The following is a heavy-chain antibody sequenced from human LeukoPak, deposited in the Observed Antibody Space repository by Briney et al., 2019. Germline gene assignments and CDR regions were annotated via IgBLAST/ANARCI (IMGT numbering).Heavy chain of an antibody. D-gene: IGHD3-3*01. V-gene: IGHV4-30-2*01. J-gene: IGHJ4*02. CDR1: GGSISSGGYY. Sequence: PSETLSLTCTVSGGSISSGGYYWSWIRQPPGKGLEWIGYIYHSGSTYYNPSLKSRVTISVDRSKNQFSLKLSSVTAADTAVYYCASRGFWSGDDYWGQGTLVTASS. CDR2: IYHSGST. CDR3: ASRGFWSGDDY.